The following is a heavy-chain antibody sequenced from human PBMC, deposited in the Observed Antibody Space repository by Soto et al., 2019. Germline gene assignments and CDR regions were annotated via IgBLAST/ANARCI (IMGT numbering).Heavy chain of an antibody. CDR1: GFSLTTSGVG. Sequence: QITLNESGPTVVSPTETLTLTCRFSGFSLTTSGVGVGWIRQSPGKAPELLALIYWDDDKRYSASLKSRLTITKDTSKNQVVLTVSDLDPTDTATYYCAHRVLRTVFGLVTTTAIYFDFWGQGTPVADSS. D-gene: IGHD3-3*01. CDR3: AHRVLRTVFGLVTTTAIYFDF. V-gene: IGHV2-5*02. CDR2: IYWDDDK. J-gene: IGHJ4*02.